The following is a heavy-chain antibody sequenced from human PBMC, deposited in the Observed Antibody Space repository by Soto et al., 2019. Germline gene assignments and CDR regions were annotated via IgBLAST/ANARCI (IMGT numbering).Heavy chain of an antibody. V-gene: IGHV1-18*01. J-gene: IGHJ4*02. Sequence: QVQLVQSGAEVKKPGASVKVSCKASGYTFTSYGISWVRQAPGQGPEWMGWISDYNGNTKYAQKVQGRVTMTTDTSKSAAYKELRSLRSDDTAVYYCARAVAGPQNFDYWGQGTLVTVSS. CDR3: ARAVAGPQNFDY. CDR2: ISDYNGNT. CDR1: GYTFTSYG. D-gene: IGHD6-19*01.